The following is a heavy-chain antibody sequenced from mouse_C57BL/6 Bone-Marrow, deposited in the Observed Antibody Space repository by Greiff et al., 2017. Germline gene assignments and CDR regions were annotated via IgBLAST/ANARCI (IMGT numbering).Heavy chain of an antibody. CDR2: IDPSDSYT. V-gene: IGHV1-69*01. D-gene: IGHD1-1*01. CDR3: ARWGTTVAASYYFDY. Sequence: VQLQQPGAELVMPGASVKLSCKASGYTFTSYWMHWVKQRPGQGLEWIGEIDPSDSYTNYNQKFKGKSTLTVDKSSSTAYMQLSSLTSEDSAVYYCARWGTTVAASYYFDYWGQGTTLTVSS. J-gene: IGHJ2*01. CDR1: GYTFTSYW.